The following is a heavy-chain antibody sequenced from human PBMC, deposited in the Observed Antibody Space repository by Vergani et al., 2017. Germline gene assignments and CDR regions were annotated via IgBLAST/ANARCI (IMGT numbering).Heavy chain of an antibody. CDR3: ARAGGPCYNFWSGPNVDH. J-gene: IGHJ4*02. V-gene: IGHV4-59*01. CDR1: GGSISRYY. Sequence: QVQLQESGPGLVKPSETLSLTCTVSGGSISRYYWSWIRQPPGKGLEWIGYIYYSGSTNYNPSLKSRVTISVDRSNNQLSLELSSVTAADTAVCYWARAGGPCYNFWSGPNVDHWGQGTLVTVSS. CDR2: IYYSGST. D-gene: IGHD3-3*01.